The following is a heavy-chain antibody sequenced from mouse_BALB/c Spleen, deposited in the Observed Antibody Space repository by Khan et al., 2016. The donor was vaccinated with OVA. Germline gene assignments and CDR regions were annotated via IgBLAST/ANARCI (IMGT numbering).Heavy chain of an antibody. Sequence: QIQLVQSGGDLMKPGASVKISCKATGYTFSSYWIEWVKQRPGHGLEWIGQIFPGSVSTTYNEKFKGKATFTADTSYNTAYMQLSSLTSEDSAVYYCARGGYGGFAYWGQGTLVTVSA. CDR1: GYTFSSYW. CDR3: ARGGYGGFAY. D-gene: IGHD2-2*01. V-gene: IGHV1-9*01. J-gene: IGHJ3*01. CDR2: IFPGSVST.